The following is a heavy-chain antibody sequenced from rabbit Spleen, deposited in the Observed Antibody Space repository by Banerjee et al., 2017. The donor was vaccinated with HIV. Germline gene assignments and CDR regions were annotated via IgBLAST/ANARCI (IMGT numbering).Heavy chain of an antibody. V-gene: IGHV1S7*01. Sequence: QLKESGGGLVQPGGSLKLSCKASGFTLSSYYMNWVRQAPGKGLEWIGYIDPIFGSTYYASWVNGRFTISSDNAQNTVFLQMTSLTAADTATYFCARGGASSSGYPNLWGQGTLVTVS. CDR1: GFTLSSYY. CDR2: IDPIFGST. D-gene: IGHD1-1*01. CDR3: ARGGASSSGYPNL. J-gene: IGHJ4*01.